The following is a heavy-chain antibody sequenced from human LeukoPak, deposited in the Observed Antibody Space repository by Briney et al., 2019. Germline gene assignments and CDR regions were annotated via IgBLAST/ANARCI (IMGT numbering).Heavy chain of an antibody. Sequence: GGSLGLSCAASGFTFSNSWMNWVRQAPGKGLEWVSYISSSGTTIYYADSVKGRFTISRDNAKNSLYLQMNSLRAEDTAVYFCARSAGGGDLDYWGQGTLVTVSS. J-gene: IGHJ4*02. CDR2: ISSSGTTI. V-gene: IGHV3-48*04. D-gene: IGHD4-17*01. CDR1: GFTFSNSW. CDR3: ARSAGGGDLDY.